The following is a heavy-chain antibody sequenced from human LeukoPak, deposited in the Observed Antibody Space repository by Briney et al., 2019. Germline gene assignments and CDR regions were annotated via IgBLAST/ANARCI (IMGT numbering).Heavy chain of an antibody. CDR3: ARQDGGAFDI. J-gene: IGHJ3*02. V-gene: IGHV4-59*08. D-gene: IGHD1-26*01. Sequence: SETLSLTCAVYGGSFSGYYWSWIRQPPGKGLEWIGYIYYSGSTNYNPSLKSRVTISVDTSKNQFSLKLSSVTAADTAVYYCARQDGGAFDIWGQGTMVTVSS. CDR1: GGSFSGYY. CDR2: IYYSGST.